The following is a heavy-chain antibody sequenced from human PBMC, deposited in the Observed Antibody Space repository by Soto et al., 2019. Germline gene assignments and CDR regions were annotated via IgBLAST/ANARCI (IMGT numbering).Heavy chain of an antibody. CDR1: GFSISTTGMV. V-gene: IGHV2-5*01. D-gene: IGHD1-1*01. J-gene: IGHJ4*02. CDR2: IYWNDDK. Sequence: QTTLKESGPSLMKPTQTLTLTCTFSGFSISTTGMVVGWLRQPPGKALEWLAFIYWNDDKRYSPSLKSRLTITKDSAKTQVVLTLTNMDPIDTATYYCAPRTTGTSVDYWGQGTLVTVCS. CDR3: APRTTGTSVDY.